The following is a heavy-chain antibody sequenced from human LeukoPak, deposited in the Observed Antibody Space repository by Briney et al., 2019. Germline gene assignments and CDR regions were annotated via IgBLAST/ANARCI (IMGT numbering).Heavy chain of an antibody. CDR2: INPNSGGT. D-gene: IGHD2-2*01. V-gene: IGHV1-2*02. Sequence: ASVKVSCKASGYTFTGYYMHWVRQAPGQGLQWMGWINPNSGGTNYAQKFQRRVIMTRDTSTSTAYMELSRLISGDTAVYYCARHCSSTSCYDLWGQGTLITVSS. CDR1: GYTFTGYY. CDR3: ARHCSSTSCYDL. J-gene: IGHJ4*02.